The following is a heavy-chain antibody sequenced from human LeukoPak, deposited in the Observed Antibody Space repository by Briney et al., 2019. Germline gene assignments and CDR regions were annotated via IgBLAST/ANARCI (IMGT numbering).Heavy chain of an antibody. D-gene: IGHD1-7*01. J-gene: IGHJ5*02. V-gene: IGHV3-11*04. CDR1: GFTFSDYH. Sequence: PGGSLRLSCAASGFTFSDYHMSWIRQAPGKGLEGFSYISSSGSTIYYADSVKGRFTISRDSAKNSLYLQMNSLRAEDTAVYYRARDTVAITKLHWFDPWGQGTLVTVSS. CDR3: ARDTVAITKLHWFDP. CDR2: ISSSGSTI.